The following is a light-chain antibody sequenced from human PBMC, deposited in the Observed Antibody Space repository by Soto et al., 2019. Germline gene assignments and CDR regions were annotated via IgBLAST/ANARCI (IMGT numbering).Light chain of an antibody. CDR1: QSVGST. CDR2: DAS. Sequence: EKVMTQSPATLSVSPGERATLSCRASQSVGSTLAWYQQKPGQPPRLLIYDASTRATGIPARFSGSGSGTEFTLTISCLQSEDFATYYCQQYYSYPLTFGGGTKVDIK. CDR3: QQYYSYPLT. J-gene: IGKJ4*01. V-gene: IGKV3-15*01.